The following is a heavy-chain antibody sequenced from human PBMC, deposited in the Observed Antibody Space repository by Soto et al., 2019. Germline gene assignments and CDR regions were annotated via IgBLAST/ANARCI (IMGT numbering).Heavy chain of an antibody. CDR3: ARDTRYGVLDY. V-gene: IGHV4-59*01. J-gene: IGHJ4*02. CDR1: VGSFSCYY. Sequence: SETLSLTCAVYVGSFSCYYGSWIRQPPGKGLEWIGYIYYSGDTNYNPSLKSRVTISVDTSKNQFSLSLSSLTAADTAVYYCARDTRYGVLDYWGQGTLVTVSS. CDR2: IYYSGDT. D-gene: IGHD4-17*01.